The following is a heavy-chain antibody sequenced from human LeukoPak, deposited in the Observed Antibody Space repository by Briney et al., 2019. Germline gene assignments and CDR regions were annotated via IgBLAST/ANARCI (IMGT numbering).Heavy chain of an antibody. CDR3: ARADYDILTGYLYGMDV. V-gene: IGHV4-59*12. D-gene: IGHD3-9*01. Sequence: SETLSLTCTVSGGSISSYYWSWIRQPPGKGLEWIGYIYYSGSTNYNPSLKSRVTISVDTSKNQFSLKLSSVTAADTAVYYCARADYDILTGYLYGMDVWGQGTTVTVSS. CDR1: GGSISSYY. J-gene: IGHJ6*02. CDR2: IYYSGST.